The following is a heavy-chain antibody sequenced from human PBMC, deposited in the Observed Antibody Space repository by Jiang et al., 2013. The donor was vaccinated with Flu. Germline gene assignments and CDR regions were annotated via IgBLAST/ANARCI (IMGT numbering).Heavy chain of an antibody. CDR3: TRANWGDWFDP. Sequence: SGAEVKKPGSSVKVSCKASGGTFNDYAIHWVRQAPGQGLEWMGRINPILSRANYAQTFQDRVTFTADKSTSTVYMELRSLRSEDTAVYYCTRANWGDWFDPWGQGTPVIVSS. J-gene: IGHJ5*02. CDR2: INPILSRA. CDR1: GGTFNDYA. V-gene: IGHV1-69*04. D-gene: IGHD3-16*01.